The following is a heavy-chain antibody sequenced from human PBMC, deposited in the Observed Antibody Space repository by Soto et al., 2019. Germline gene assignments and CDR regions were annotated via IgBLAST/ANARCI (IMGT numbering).Heavy chain of an antibody. CDR2: IRSKAYGGTT. D-gene: IGHD2-21*02. V-gene: IGHV3-49*03. Sequence: GGSLRLSCTASGFTFGDYAMSWFRQAPGKGLEWVGFIRSKAYGGTTEYAASVKGRFTISRDDSKSIAYLQMNSLKTEDTAVYYCTREMAPYCGGDCYSDYWGQGTLVTVSS. CDR1: GFTFGDYA. J-gene: IGHJ4*02. CDR3: TREMAPYCGGDCYSDY.